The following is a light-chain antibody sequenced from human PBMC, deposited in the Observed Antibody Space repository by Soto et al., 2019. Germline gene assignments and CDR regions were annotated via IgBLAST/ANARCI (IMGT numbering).Light chain of an antibody. CDR2: EVS. V-gene: IGLV2-14*01. CDR1: SSDVGADTY. J-gene: IGLJ2*01. Sequence: QSVLTQPASVSGSPGQSITISCTGTSSDVGADTYVSWYQQHPGKAPKLMIFEVSDRPSGVSNRFSGSKSGNTASLTISGLQAEDEADYYCSSYTTSNTLVFGGGTKLTVL. CDR3: SSYTTSNTLV.